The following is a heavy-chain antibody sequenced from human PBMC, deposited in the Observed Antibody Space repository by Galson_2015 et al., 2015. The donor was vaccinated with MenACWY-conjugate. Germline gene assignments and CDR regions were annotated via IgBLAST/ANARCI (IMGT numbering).Heavy chain of an antibody. CDR3: ARHPPGGRGMDV. CDR1: GYSFTNYW. Sequence: QSGAEVKKPGESLKISCKGSGYSFTNYWIAGGRQMPGKALQGMGLMVPVNSNIRYSPSFQGQVTISADESISPAYLQWSSLKASDTAMYYCARHPPGGRGMDVWGRGTTVTVSS. D-gene: IGHD1-26*01. CDR2: MVPVNSNI. V-gene: IGHV5-51*01. J-gene: IGHJ6*02.